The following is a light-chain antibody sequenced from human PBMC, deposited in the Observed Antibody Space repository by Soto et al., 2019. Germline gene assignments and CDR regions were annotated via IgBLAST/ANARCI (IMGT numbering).Light chain of an antibody. CDR2: DAS. V-gene: IGKV1-9*01. CDR3: QQLNGYVALT. J-gene: IGKJ4*01. Sequence: DIQLTQSPSFLSASVGDRVTITCRASQGISTYLAWYQQKPGKAPKLLIYDASTLQSGVPSRFSGSGSGTEFTLTISRLQPEDLATYYCQQLNGYVALTFGGGTKVELK. CDR1: QGISTY.